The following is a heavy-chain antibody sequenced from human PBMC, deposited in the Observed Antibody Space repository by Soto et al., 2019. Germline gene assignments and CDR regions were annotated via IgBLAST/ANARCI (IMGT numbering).Heavy chain of an antibody. CDR3: ARDRYSSGWHPFDH. CDR2: ISYDGSNK. V-gene: IGHV3-30*03. J-gene: IGHJ4*02. D-gene: IGHD6-19*01. Sequence: PGGSLRLSCAASGFTFSSYGMHWVRQAPGKGLEWVAVISYDGSNKYYADSVKGRFTISRDNSKNTLYLQMNSLRAEDTAVYYCARDRYSSGWHPFDHWGQGTRVTVSS. CDR1: GFTFSSYG.